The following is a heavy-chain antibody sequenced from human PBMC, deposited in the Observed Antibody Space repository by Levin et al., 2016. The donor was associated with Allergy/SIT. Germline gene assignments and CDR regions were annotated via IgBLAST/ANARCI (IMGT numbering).Heavy chain of an antibody. V-gene: IGHV3-7*03. J-gene: IGHJ2*01. Sequence: GGSLRLSCIASGFSFGTYWMTWVRQAPGKGLECVASIKEDGTEKKYVESVKGRFSISRDNTENSLYLEMNSLRVDDTAVYYCASLPQRWLQSHWFLDVWGRGTLVTVTS. CDR1: GFSFGTYW. CDR2: IKEDGTEK. CDR3: ASLPQRWLQSHWFLDV. D-gene: IGHD5-24*01.